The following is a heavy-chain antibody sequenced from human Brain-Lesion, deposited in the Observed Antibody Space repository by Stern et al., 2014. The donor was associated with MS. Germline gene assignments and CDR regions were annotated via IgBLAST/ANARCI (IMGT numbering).Heavy chain of an antibody. V-gene: IGHV1-24*01. CDR2: FDPEDGET. J-gene: IGHJ4*02. CDR1: GYTLTELS. CDR3: APLSPGAGGNYYRHFDY. D-gene: IGHD1-26*01. Sequence: DQLGESGAEVKKPGASVKVSCKVSGYTLTELSMHWVRQAPRKGLEWMGGFDPEDGETIYAQKFQGRVTMTEDTSTDTAYMELSSLRSEDTAVYYCAPLSPGAGGNYYRHFDYWGQGTLVTVSS.